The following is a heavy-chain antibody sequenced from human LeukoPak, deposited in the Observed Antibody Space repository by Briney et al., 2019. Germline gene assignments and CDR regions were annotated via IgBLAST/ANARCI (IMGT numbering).Heavy chain of an antibody. CDR2: ISSSSSYT. D-gene: IGHD3-3*01. Sequence: GGSLRLSCAASGFTFSSYSMNWVRQAPGKGLEWVSSISSSSSYTYYADSVKGRFTISRDNAKNSLYLQMNSLRAEDTAVYYCARDSNVLRFLEWASVDYYYYGMDVWGQGTTVTVSS. CDR3: ARDSNVLRFLEWASVDYYYYGMDV. V-gene: IGHV3-21*01. CDR1: GFTFSSYS. J-gene: IGHJ6*02.